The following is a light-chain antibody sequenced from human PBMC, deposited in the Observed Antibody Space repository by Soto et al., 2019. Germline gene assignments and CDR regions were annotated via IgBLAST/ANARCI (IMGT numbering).Light chain of an antibody. J-gene: IGKJ3*01. CDR1: QTINYSY. Sequence: EIVLTQSPGTLSLSPGERATLSCRASQTINYSYLAWYQQKPGQAPRLLIYGASSRATGIPDRFSGRGSGTDFTLTISRLEPEDSAVYYCQQYGASPFPFGPGTKVDIK. CDR2: GAS. V-gene: IGKV3-20*01. CDR3: QQYGASPFP.